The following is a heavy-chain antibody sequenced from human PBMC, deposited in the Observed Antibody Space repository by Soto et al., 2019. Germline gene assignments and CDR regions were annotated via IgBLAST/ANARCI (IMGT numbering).Heavy chain of an antibody. D-gene: IGHD2-2*01. Sequence: QVQLVQSGAEVKKPGASVKVSCKASGYTFTNYGISWVRQAPGQGIEWMGWISAYNGKTDYAQKHQGRVTMTTDTSTSTAYMELRSLTSADTAVYYCARVGAYCVSTSCHDYWGQRTLVTVSS. V-gene: IGHV1-18*01. CDR1: GYTFTNYG. J-gene: IGHJ4*02. CDR3: ARVGAYCVSTSCHDY. CDR2: ISAYNGKT.